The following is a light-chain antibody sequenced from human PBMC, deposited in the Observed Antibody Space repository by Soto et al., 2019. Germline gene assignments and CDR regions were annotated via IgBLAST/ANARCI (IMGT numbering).Light chain of an antibody. J-gene: IGLJ1*01. CDR3: SAYSAGNSLLV. CDR1: RTDIGGYNL. V-gene: IGLV2-14*01. CDR2: EVS. Sequence: QSVLTQPASVSGSPGQTITISCTGTRTDIGGYNLVSWYQHHPGKAPKLLIHEVSNRPSGISNRFSGSKSDNMASLTISGLRAEDESDYYCSAYSAGNSLLVFGRGT.